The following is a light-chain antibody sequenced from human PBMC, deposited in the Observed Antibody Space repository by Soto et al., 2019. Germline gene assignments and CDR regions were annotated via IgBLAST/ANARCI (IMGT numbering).Light chain of an antibody. CDR1: TDVSSW. CDR3: QPASSFPLT. J-gene: IGKJ4*01. CDR2: SAS. V-gene: IGKV1-12*01. Sequence: DLQVTQSPSSVSASVGDRVTITCRTSTDVSSWLAWYQQKPGKEPELLIYSASTLQTGVPSRFSGSGSGTDFTLTISSLQPEDFANDYCQPASSFPLTFGGGTKVEIK.